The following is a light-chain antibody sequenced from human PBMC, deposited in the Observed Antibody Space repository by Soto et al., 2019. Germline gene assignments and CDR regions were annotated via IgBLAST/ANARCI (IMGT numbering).Light chain of an antibody. J-gene: IGKJ1*01. Sequence: EIMMTQSPGTLSVSPGERATLSCRASQSVSSNLAWYQQKPGQAPRLLIYGASNRATGIPDRFSGSGSGTDFTLTISRLEPEDFAVYYCQQYGSSGTFGQGTKVDI. V-gene: IGKV3-20*01. CDR1: QSVSSN. CDR3: QQYGSSGT. CDR2: GAS.